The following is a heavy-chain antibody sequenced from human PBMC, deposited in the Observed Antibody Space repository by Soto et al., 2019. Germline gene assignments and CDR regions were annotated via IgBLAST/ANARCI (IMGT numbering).Heavy chain of an antibody. CDR3: AKDGGADGYFGNWLDP. D-gene: IGHD5-12*01. CDR2: ISSYNGDT. J-gene: IGHJ5*02. CDR1: GYTFTRSG. Sequence: ASVKVSCKASGYTFTRSGISWVRQAPGQGPEWMGWISSYNGDTNYAQKFQGRVTITADESTTTANMELSGLRSDDTAVYYCAKDGGADGYFGNWLDPWGQGTLVTVSS. V-gene: IGHV1-18*01.